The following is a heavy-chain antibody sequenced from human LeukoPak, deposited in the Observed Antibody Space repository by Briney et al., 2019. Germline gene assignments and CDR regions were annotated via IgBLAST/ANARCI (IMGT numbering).Heavy chain of an antibody. CDR1: GFTFSRYD. Sequence: GGSLRLSCVASGFTFSRYDMSWVRQAPGKGLEWVSAISGSGGSTYYADSVKGRFTISRDNSKNTVYLQMNSLRAGDTAVYYCAKGDTSGWYDYWGQGTLVTVSS. CDR3: AKGDTSGWYDY. D-gene: IGHD6-19*01. CDR2: ISGSGGST. J-gene: IGHJ4*02. V-gene: IGHV3-23*01.